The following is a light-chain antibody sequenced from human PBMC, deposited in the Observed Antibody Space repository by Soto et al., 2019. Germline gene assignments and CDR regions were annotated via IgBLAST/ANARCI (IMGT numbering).Light chain of an antibody. CDR1: QSVSRNN. CDR2: GAS. J-gene: IGKJ5*01. Sequence: EIVLTQSPCTLSLSPGERATLSCRASQSVSRNNLVWYQQRPGQPPRLLIYGASSRATGIPDRFSGSGSGTDFSLTISRLEPEDFAVYYCQQHGGSPITFGQGTRLEIK. V-gene: IGKV3-20*01. CDR3: QQHGGSPIT.